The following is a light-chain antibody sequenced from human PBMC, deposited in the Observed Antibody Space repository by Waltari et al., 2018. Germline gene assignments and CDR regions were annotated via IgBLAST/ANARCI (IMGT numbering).Light chain of an antibody. CDR1: RSVLDISKNKNF. Sequence: DIVMTQSPDSLAVSLGGRATINCKSSRSVLDISKNKNFLAWYQLKPGQSPKLLIYWASTRESGVPDRFSASVSGTDFTLTISSLQAEDVAIYSCQQYYAAPYTFGQGTKVEIK. V-gene: IGKV4-1*01. CDR2: WAS. CDR3: QQYYAAPYT. J-gene: IGKJ2*01.